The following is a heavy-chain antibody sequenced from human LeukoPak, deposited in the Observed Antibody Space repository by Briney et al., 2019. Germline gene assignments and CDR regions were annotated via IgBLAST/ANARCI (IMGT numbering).Heavy chain of an antibody. CDR3: ARENTKRGPSTINY. CDR1: GFTFSSYS. J-gene: IGHJ4*02. D-gene: IGHD1-1*01. V-gene: IGHV3-21*01. Sequence: GGFLRLSCAASGFTFSSYSMNWVRQAPGKGLEWVSSISSSSSYIYYADSVKGRFTISRDNAKNSLYLQMNSLRAEDTAVYYCARENTKRGPSTINYWGQGTLVTVSS. CDR2: ISSSSSYI.